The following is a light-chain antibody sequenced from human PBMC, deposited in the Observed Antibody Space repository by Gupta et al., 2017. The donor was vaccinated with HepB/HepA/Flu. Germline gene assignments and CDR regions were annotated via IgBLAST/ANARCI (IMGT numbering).Light chain of an antibody. J-gene: IGLJ1*01. CDR2: EVT. V-gene: IGLV2-8*01. CDR3: SSHAGGINV. Sequence: QSALTQPPSASGSPGQSVTISCTGTNSDVGDSNYVSWYQHQSGKAHKVMIYEVTKRPSGVPDRFSGSKSGTTASLTVSGLQAEDEADYFCSSHAGGINVFGTGTKVTVL. CDR1: NSDVGDSNY.